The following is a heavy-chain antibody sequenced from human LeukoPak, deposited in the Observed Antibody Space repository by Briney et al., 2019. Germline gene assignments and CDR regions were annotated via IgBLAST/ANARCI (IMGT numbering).Heavy chain of an antibody. V-gene: IGHV1-2*04. J-gene: IGHJ3*02. CDR2: INPNSGDT. D-gene: IGHD2-2*01. CDR1: GYTFIGYY. CDR3: ARDSSSDPLNAFDI. Sequence: ASVKVSCKASGYTFIGYYMHWVRQAPGQGLEWMGWINPNSGDTNYAQKFQGWVTMTRDTSINTAYMDLSRLTSDDTAVYYCARDSSSDPLNAFDIWGQGTMVTVSS.